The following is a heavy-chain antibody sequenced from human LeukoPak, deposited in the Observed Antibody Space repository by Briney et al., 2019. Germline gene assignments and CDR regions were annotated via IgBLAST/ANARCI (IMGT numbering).Heavy chain of an antibody. CDR3: ARHLFVVVVAATSGWFDP. CDR1: GGSISSSSYD. D-gene: IGHD2-15*01. V-gene: IGHV4-39*01. Sequence: SETLSLTCTVSGGSISSSSYDWGWIRQPPGKGLEWIGSIYYSGSTYYNPSLKSRVTISVDTSKNQFSLKLSSVTAADTAVYYCARHLFVVVVAATSGWFDPWGQGTLVTVSS. CDR2: IYYSGST. J-gene: IGHJ5*02.